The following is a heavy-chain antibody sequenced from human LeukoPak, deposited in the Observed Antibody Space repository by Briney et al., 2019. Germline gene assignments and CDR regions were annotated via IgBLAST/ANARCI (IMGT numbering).Heavy chain of an antibody. CDR1: GFTFSNYA. V-gene: IGHV3-23*01. J-gene: IGHJ4*02. D-gene: IGHD3-22*01. Sequence: GGSLRLSCAASGFTFSNYAMTWVRQAPGKRLEWVSAISGSGGSTYYADSVKGRFTISRDNSKNTLYLQMNSLRAEDTAVYYCAKDPTRYFYESSGYYFSYWGQGTLVTVSS. CDR2: ISGSGGST. CDR3: AKDPTRYFYESSGYYFSY.